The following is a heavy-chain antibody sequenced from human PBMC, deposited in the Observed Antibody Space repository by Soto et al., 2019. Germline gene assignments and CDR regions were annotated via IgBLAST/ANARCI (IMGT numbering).Heavy chain of an antibody. Sequence: PSEALSLTCAVYGGSFSGYYWSGIRQPPGMGLEWIGEINQRGSTKYNPSLKSRDTISVGTSKEKFSLKLSSVNGADTAVYYCARDHTGGSMVRGPNGFDPWGQGTLVAVS. V-gene: IGHV4-34*01. D-gene: IGHD3-10*01. CDR2: INQRGST. J-gene: IGHJ5*02. CDR1: GGSFSGYY. CDR3: ARDHTGGSMVRGPNGFDP.